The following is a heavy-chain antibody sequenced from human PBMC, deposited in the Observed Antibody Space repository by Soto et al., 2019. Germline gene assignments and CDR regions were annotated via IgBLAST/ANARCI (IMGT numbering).Heavy chain of an antibody. J-gene: IGHJ6*02. D-gene: IGHD6-6*01. CDR3: ARGEHSSSSRYGMDV. Sequence: SETLSLTCTVSGGSISSGDYYWSWIRQPPGNGLEWIGYIYYSGSTYYNPSLKSRVTISVDTSKNQFSLKLSSVTAADTAVYYCARGEHSSSSRYGMDVWGQGTTVTV. CDR1: GGSISSGDYY. V-gene: IGHV4-30-4*01. CDR2: IYYSGST.